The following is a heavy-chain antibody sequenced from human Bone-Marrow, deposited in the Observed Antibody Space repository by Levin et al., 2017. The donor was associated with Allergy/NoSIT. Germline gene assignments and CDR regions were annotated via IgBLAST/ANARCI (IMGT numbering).Heavy chain of an antibody. CDR3: AKDKLGSGKYDESNEY. CDR2: IGGSGDTT. V-gene: IGHV3-23*01. D-gene: IGHD1-26*01. J-gene: IGHJ4*02. Sequence: GGSLRLSCAASGFTFSSYAMSWVRQAPGKGLEWVSAIGGSGDTTYYADSVKGRFTISRDNSKNTLYLQMNSLRAEDTAIYYCAKDKLGSGKYDESNEYWGQGTLVTVSS. CDR1: GFTFSSYA.